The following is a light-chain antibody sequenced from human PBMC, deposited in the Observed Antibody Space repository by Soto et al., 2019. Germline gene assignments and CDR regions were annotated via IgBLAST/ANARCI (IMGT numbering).Light chain of an antibody. Sequence: QSVLTQPASVSGSPGQSITISCTGTSSDVGGYNYVSWYQQHPGKAPKFMIYDVSNRPSGVSNRFSGSKSGNTASLTISGLQAEDEADYYCCSYTTSNTRQLVFVTGTKVTVL. J-gene: IGLJ1*01. CDR2: DVS. V-gene: IGLV2-14*01. CDR1: SSDVGGYNY. CDR3: CSYTTSNTRQLV.